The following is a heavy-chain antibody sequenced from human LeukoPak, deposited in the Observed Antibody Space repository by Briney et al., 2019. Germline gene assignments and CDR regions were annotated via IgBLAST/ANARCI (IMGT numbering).Heavy chain of an antibody. CDR2: IYYSGST. V-gene: IGHV4-39*02. J-gene: IGHJ4*02. CDR1: GGSISSSIYY. Sequence: SETLSLTCTVSGGSISSSIYYWGWIRQPPGKGRAWIGTIYYSGSTYYNPSPRSRVTISVDTSKNQFSLKLTAVTAAHTAVYYCARERVDTYYSSGYYCQRFDYWGQGTLVTVSS. CDR3: ARERVDTYYSSGYYCQRFDY. D-gene: IGHD3-22*01.